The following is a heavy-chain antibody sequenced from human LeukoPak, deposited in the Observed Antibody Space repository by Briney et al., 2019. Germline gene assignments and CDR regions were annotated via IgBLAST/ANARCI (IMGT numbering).Heavy chain of an antibody. J-gene: IGHJ4*02. CDR2: SLHSGST. D-gene: IGHD3-10*01. CDR3: ASQFGEGLYDY. CDR1: GASISNSNW. Sequence: SGTLSLTCAVSGASISNSNWRSGARQPPGKGREWIGESLHSGSTNYNPSLQSRVSISVDKSQTRFSLRLSSVTAADTAVYYCASQFGEGLYDYWGQGTLVTVSS. V-gene: IGHV4-4*02.